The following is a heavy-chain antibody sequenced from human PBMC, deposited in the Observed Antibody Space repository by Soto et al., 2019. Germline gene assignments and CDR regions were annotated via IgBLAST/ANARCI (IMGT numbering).Heavy chain of an antibody. CDR3: ARVERGTATTLVDSFDI. J-gene: IGHJ3*02. CDR2: MSHSGGT. Sequence: QVQVQQWGAGLLKSSETLSLTCAVYGGFVSSGSYYWSWIRQPPGKGLEWIGEMSHSGGTHFNPSLKSRVTISVDTSKNQFSLKMSSVTAADTALYYCARVERGTATTLVDSFDIWGPGTMVTVSS. D-gene: IGHD1-1*01. CDR1: GGFVSSGSYY. V-gene: IGHV4-34*01.